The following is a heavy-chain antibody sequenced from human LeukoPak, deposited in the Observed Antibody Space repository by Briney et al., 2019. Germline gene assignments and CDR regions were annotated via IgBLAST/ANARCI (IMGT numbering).Heavy chain of an antibody. CDR3: ARYPRAGYNWFDP. D-gene: IGHD3-10*01. CDR2: IYYSGST. V-gene: IGHV4-31*03. CDR1: GGTTSSGGYY. J-gene: IGHJ5*02. Sequence: SQTLSLTCTVSGGTTSSGGYYWSWIRQHPGKGLEWIGYIYYSGSTYYNPSLKSRVTISVDTSKNQFSLKLSSVTAADTAVYYCARYPRAGYNWFDPWGQGTLVTVSS.